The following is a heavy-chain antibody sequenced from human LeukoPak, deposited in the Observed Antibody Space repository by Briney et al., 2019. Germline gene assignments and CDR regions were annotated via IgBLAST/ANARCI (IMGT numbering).Heavy chain of an antibody. J-gene: IGHJ4*02. Sequence: PSETLSLTCTVSGGSISRYYWSWIRQPPGKGLEWIGYIYYSGSTNYNPSLKSRVTISVDTSKNQFSLKLSSVTAADTAVYYCAKDFIAMSDWVPLGYWGQGILVTVSS. V-gene: IGHV4-59*01. CDR1: GGSISRYY. D-gene: IGHD6-13*01. CDR2: IYYSGST. CDR3: AKDFIAMSDWVPLGY.